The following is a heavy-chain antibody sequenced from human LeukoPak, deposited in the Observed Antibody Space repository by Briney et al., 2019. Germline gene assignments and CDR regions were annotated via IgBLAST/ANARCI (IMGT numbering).Heavy chain of an antibody. CDR1: GYTFTGYY. CDR2: INPNSGGT. D-gene: IGHD2-15*01. Sequence: ASVKVSCKASGYTFTGYYMHWVRQAPGQGLEWMGWINPNSGGTNYAQKFQGRVTMTRDTSISTAYMELSRLRSDDTAVYYCAREESGVVVAATSPLGAFDIWGQGTMVTVSS. CDR3: AREESGVVVAATSPLGAFDI. V-gene: IGHV1-2*02. J-gene: IGHJ3*02.